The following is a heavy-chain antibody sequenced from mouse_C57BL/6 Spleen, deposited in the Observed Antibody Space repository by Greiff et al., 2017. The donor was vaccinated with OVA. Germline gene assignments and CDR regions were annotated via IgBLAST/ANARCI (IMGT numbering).Heavy chain of an antibody. CDR3: ARGGLYAMDY. V-gene: IGHV1-55*01. CDR2: IYPGSGST. J-gene: IGHJ4*01. CDR1: GYTFTSYW. Sequence: QVQLQQSGAELVMPGASVKLSCKASGYTFTSYWITWVKQRPGQGLEWIGDIYPGSGSTNYNEKFKSKATLTVDTSSSTAYMQLSSLTSEDSAVYYCARGGLYAMDYWGQGTSVTVSS.